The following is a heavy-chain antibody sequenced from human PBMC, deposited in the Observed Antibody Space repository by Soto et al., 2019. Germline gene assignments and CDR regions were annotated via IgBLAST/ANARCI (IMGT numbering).Heavy chain of an antibody. CDR1: GGSISSSSYY. J-gene: IGHJ6*02. D-gene: IGHD6-19*01. Sequence: SETLSLTCTVSGGSISSSSYYWGWIRQPPGKGLEWIGSIYYSGSTYYNPSLKSRVTISVDTSKNQFSLKLSSVTAADTAVYYCARRVAVAKGDYYYYGMDVWGQGTTVTVSS. CDR2: IYYSGST. CDR3: ARRVAVAKGDYYYYGMDV. V-gene: IGHV4-39*01.